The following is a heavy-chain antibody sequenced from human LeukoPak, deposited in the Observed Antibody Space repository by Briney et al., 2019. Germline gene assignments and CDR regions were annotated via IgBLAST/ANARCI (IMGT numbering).Heavy chain of an antibody. V-gene: IGHV5-10-1*01. CDR1: GYNFAGYW. CDR3: ARQAAGRATFFYYFDS. J-gene: IGHJ4*02. D-gene: IGHD6-25*01. Sequence: GESLKTSCQASGYNFAGYWINWMRQMPGKGLEWMGRIDPSDSYTNYSPSFQGHVTVSLDKASSTAFLQWSSLKASDSAIYYCARQAAGRATFFYYFDSWGQGTLVTVSS. CDR2: IDPSDSYT.